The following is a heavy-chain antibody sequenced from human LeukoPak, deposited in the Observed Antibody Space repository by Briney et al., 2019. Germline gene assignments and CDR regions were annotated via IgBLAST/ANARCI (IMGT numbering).Heavy chain of an antibody. D-gene: IGHD6-13*01. Sequence: KPSETLSLTCAVYGGSFSGYYWSWIRQPAGKGLEWIGRIYISGSTNYNPSLKSRVTMSVDMSKNQFSLKLTSVTAADTAVYYCATGYSSSWYVDWGQGTLVTVSS. CDR2: IYISGST. V-gene: IGHV4-59*10. CDR1: GGSFSGYY. J-gene: IGHJ4*02. CDR3: ATGYSSSWYVD.